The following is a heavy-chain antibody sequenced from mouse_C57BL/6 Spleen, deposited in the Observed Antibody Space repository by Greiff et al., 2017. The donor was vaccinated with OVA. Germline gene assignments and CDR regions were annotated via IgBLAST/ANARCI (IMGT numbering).Heavy chain of an antibody. CDR1: GFTFSDYG. D-gene: IGHD1-1*01. CDR2: ISSGSSTI. Sequence: EVKVVESGGGLVKPGGSLKLSCAASGFTFSDYGMHWVRQAPEKGLEWVAYISSGSSTIYYADTVKGRFTISRDNAKNTLFLQMTSLRSEDTAMYYCARNLITTVVATRYFDVWGTGTTVTVSS. CDR3: ARNLITTVVATRYFDV. V-gene: IGHV5-17*01. J-gene: IGHJ1*03.